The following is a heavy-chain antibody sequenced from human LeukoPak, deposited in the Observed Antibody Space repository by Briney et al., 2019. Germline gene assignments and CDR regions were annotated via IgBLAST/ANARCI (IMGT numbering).Heavy chain of an antibody. CDR3: ARDFGYSSSWYSYYYYYMDV. Sequence: WIRQPPGKGLEWVSGINWNGGSTGYADSVKGRFTISRDNAKNSLYLQMNSLRAEDTALYYCARDFGYSSSWYSYYYYYMDVWGKGTTVTVSS. J-gene: IGHJ6*03. D-gene: IGHD6-13*01. CDR2: INWNGGST. V-gene: IGHV3-20*03.